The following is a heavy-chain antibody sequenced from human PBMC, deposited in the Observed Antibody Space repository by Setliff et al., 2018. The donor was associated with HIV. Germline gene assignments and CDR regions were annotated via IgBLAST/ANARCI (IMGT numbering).Heavy chain of an antibody. D-gene: IGHD3-10*01. J-gene: IGHJ3*02. CDR3: ITAMVGLKSDAFDI. CDR2: INSNTYGGTT. Sequence: GGSLRLSCAASGFTFSDYYMSWIRQAPGKGLEWVGFINSNTYGGTTDYAASVKGRFTISRDDSKNTLYLQMNSLKTEDTAVYFCITAMVGLKSDAFDIWGQGTMVTVSS. CDR1: GFTFSDYY. V-gene: IGHV3-15*01.